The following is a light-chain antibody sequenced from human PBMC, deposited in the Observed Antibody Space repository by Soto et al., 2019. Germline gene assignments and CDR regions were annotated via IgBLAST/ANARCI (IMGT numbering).Light chain of an antibody. CDR2: AAS. CDR3: QQYGSSPMT. V-gene: IGKV3-20*01. CDR1: QSVNSNY. Sequence: EMVMTQSPAILSVSPGESATLSCRASQSVNSNYLAWYQQKPGQAPRLLIYAASRRATGIPDRFSGSGSGTDFTLTISRLEPEDFAVYYCQQYGSSPMTFGQGTRLEIK. J-gene: IGKJ5*01.